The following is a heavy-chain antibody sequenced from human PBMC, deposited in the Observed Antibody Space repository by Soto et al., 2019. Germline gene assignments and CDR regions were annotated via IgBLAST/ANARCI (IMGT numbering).Heavy chain of an antibody. CDR2: IYPNDSDT. CDR3: AAGYTTGLDAFDV. V-gene: IGHV5-51*01. CDR1: GYTFPNYW. D-gene: IGHD6-19*01. J-gene: IGHJ3*01. Sequence: GESLKIACKGSGYTFPNYWIGWVRQMPGKGLDWMGMIYPNDSDTRYSPSFQGQVTISTDKSITTAYLQWSSLKASDTAMYYCAAGYTTGLDAFDVWGQGTMVTVSS.